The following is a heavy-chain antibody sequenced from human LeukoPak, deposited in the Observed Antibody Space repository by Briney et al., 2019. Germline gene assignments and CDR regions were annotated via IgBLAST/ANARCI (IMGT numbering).Heavy chain of an antibody. CDR2: IYYSGST. D-gene: IGHD3-16*02. CDR3: ARETTLYDYVWGSYRRNYFDY. J-gene: IGHJ4*02. V-gene: IGHV4-59*12. CDR1: GGSISSYY. Sequence: SETLSLTCAVSGGSISSYYWSWIRQPPGKGLEWIGYIYYSGSTNYNPSLKSRVTISVDTSKNQFSLKLSSVTAADTAVYYCARETTLYDYVWGSYRRNYFDYWGQGTLVTVSS.